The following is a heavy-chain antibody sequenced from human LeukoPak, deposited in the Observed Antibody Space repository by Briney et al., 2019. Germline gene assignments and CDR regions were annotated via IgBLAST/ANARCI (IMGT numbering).Heavy chain of an antibody. Sequence: GGSLRLSCAVSEFTFSDYSMTWVRQAPGKGLEWLSYISSSSSFIYYADSVEGRFTISRDNARNSLHLQMNSLRAEDTAVYYCARVVRQWLVRGGPNWFDPWGQGTLVTVSS. J-gene: IGHJ5*02. CDR2: ISSSSSFI. CDR1: EFTFSDYS. D-gene: IGHD6-19*01. CDR3: ARVVRQWLVRGGPNWFDP. V-gene: IGHV3-48*01.